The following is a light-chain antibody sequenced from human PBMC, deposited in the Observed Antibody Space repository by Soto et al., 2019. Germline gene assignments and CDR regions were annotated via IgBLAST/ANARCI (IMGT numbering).Light chain of an antibody. CDR1: SGSIASNY. V-gene: IGLV6-57*01. CDR3: QSYDSDNQV. CDR2: EDN. J-gene: IGLJ3*02. Sequence: NFMLTQPHSESESPGKTVTISCTRSSGSIASNYVQWYQQRPGSSPTTVIYEDNQRPSGVPDRFSGSIDSSSNSASLTISGLKTEDEADYYCQSYDSDNQVFGGGTKLTVL.